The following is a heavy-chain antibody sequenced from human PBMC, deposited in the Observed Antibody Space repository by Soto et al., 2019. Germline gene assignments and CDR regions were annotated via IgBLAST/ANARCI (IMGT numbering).Heavy chain of an antibody. J-gene: IGHJ4*02. CDR3: YTRYDFWSGSDY. CDR1: GFTFTKAW. V-gene: IGHV3-15*07. Sequence: EVQLVESGGGLVKPGGSLRLSCAASGFTFTKAWMNWVRQAPGKGLEWLGRIKSKSAGGTTDYAAAVKGRLSISRDDSKNTLYLQVNSRKTEDTAVYYCYTRYDFWSGSDYWGQGTLVTVSS. CDR2: IKSKSAGGTT. D-gene: IGHD3-3*01.